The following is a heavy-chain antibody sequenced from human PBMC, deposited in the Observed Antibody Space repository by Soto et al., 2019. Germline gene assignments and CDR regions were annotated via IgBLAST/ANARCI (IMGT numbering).Heavy chain of an antibody. J-gene: IGHJ4*02. Sequence: KSGGSLRLSCAASGFTFSNAWMSWVRQAPGKGLEWVGRIKSKTDGGTTDYAAPVKGRFTISRDDSKNTLYLQMNSLKTEDTAVYYCTTDLPRYYYDSRDYWGQGTLVTVSS. V-gene: IGHV3-15*01. CDR3: TTDLPRYYYDSRDY. CDR1: GFTFSNAW. D-gene: IGHD3-22*01. CDR2: IKSKTDGGTT.